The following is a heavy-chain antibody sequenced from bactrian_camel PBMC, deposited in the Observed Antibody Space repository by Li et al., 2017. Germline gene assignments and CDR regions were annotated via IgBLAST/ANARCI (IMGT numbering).Heavy chain of an antibody. V-gene: IGHV3S53*01. J-gene: IGHJ4*01. CDR1: GATRR. CDR3: ATDSSLIARGGCRVGAEFLGT. Sequence: HVLLVESGGRSVQAGGALTISCAASGATRRMAWFRQAPGKEREGVASIVTGSLSLGRSYADSVKDRFTIARDLAKNTVYLLMNSLTAEDTGIYYCATDSSLIARGGCRVGAEFLGTWGQGPRSPSP. D-gene: IGHD5*01. CDR2: IVTGSLSLGR.